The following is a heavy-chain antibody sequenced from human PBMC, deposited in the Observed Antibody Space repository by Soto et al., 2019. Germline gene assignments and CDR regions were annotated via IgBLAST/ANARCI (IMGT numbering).Heavy chain of an antibody. CDR2: ISWNSGTI. V-gene: IGHV3-9*01. CDR3: GKDIDDYYGSGRIDY. D-gene: IGHD3-10*01. Sequence: EVQLVESGGGLVQPGRSLRVSCAASGFTFDEYAMHWVRQAPGKGLEWVSGISWNSGTIHYADSVRGRFTVSRQNARNSLYLQMNSLRDEDTALYYCGKDIDDYYGSGRIDYWGKGTPVTVSS. J-gene: IGHJ4*02. CDR1: GFTFDEYA.